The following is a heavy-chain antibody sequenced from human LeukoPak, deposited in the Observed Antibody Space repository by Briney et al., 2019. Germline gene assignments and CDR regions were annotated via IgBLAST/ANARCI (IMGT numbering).Heavy chain of an antibody. J-gene: IGHJ5*02. CDR2: IYYSGST. V-gene: IGHV4-59*08. D-gene: IGHD3-22*01. Sequence: PSETLSLTCTVSGGSISSYYWSWIRQPPGKGLEWIGYIYYSGSTNYNPSLKSRVTISVDTSKNQFSLKLSSVTAADTAVHYCARQVYYYDSSGSGNWFDPWGQGTLVTVSS. CDR1: GGSISSYY. CDR3: ARQVYYYDSSGSGNWFDP.